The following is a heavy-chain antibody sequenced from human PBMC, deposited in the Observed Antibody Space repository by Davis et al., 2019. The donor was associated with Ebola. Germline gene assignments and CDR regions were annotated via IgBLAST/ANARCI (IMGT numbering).Heavy chain of an antibody. CDR1: GFTFSTYT. CDR3: ARAELVASD. CDR2: ISSSSSYT. D-gene: IGHD2-2*01. Sequence: PGGSLRLSCAASGFTFSTYTMTWVRQAPGKGLEWVSYISSSSSYTNYADSVKGRFTISRDNAKNSLYLQMDSLRAEDTAVYYCARAELVASDWGQGTLVTVSS. V-gene: IGHV3-21*05. J-gene: IGHJ4*02.